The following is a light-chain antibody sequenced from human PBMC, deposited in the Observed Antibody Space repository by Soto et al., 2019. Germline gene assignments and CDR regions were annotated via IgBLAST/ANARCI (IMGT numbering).Light chain of an antibody. CDR1: QSIISY. Sequence: DIQMTQSPSSLSASVGDRVTITCRASQSIISYLNWYQQKPGRAPKLLIQAASSLQSGVPSRFSGSESGTDFTLTITSLQPEDFATYFCQQSYSMPYTFGPGTKLEIK. V-gene: IGKV1-39*01. CDR2: AAS. CDR3: QQSYSMPYT. J-gene: IGKJ2*01.